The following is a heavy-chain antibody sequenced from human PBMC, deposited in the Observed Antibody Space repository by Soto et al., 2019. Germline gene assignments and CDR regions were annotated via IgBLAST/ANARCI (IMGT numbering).Heavy chain of an antibody. CDR2: ISSLSTNT. J-gene: IGHJ4*02. Sequence: AGSLGLSCASAGVPFSTFSMYWVRQAPGKGLEWLSAISSLSTNTYYADSVKGRFTISRDNSNNTLYLQMNSLRAEDTAVYYCAKDFIAAAGTSYWGQGTLVTVSS. CDR1: GVPFSTFS. CDR3: AKDFIAAAGTSY. V-gene: IGHV3-23*01. D-gene: IGHD6-13*01.